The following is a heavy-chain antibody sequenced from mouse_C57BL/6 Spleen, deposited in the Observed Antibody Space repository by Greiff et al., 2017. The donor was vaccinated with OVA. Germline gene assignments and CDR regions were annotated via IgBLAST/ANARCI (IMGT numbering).Heavy chain of an antibody. V-gene: IGHV5-4*03. CDR2: ISGGGSNN. CDR1: GFTFSSYA. Sequence: VKVVEPGGGLVKPGGSLKLSCAASGFTFSSYAMSWVRQTPEKRLEWVATISGGGSNNYNPDNVNGRLTTARDNAKNNLNQLISHMKSEDAAKYCGGGDGWGLPPSFAYWGKGTLVTVSA. J-gene: IGHJ3*01. CDR3: GGDGWGLPPSFAY. D-gene: IGHD1-1*02.